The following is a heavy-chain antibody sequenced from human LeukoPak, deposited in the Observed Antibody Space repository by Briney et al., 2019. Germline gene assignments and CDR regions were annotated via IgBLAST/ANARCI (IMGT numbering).Heavy chain of an antibody. CDR2: INPNSGDA. CDR3: AREYSGSYSVGY. Sequence: ASVKVSCKASGYTFTGYYMQWMRQAPGQGLELMGWINPNSGDANYAQKFQGRVTMTRDTSISKAYMELSRVRSDDTAVYYCAREYSGSYSVGYWGQGTLVTVSS. D-gene: IGHD1-26*01. J-gene: IGHJ4*02. V-gene: IGHV1-2*02. CDR1: GYTFTGYY.